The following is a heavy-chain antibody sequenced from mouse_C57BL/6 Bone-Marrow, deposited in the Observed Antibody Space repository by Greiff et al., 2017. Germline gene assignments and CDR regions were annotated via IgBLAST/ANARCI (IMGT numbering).Heavy chain of an antibody. CDR1: GYTFTSYW. V-gene: IGHV1-69*01. J-gene: IGHJ3*01. CDR2: IDPSDSYT. D-gene: IGHD1-1*01. CDR3: AREGGYYGSSLAY. Sequence: VQLQQPGAELVMPGASVKLSCKASGYTFTSYWLHWVKQRPGQGLEWIGEIDPSDSYTNSNQKFKGKSTLTVDKSSSTAYMQLSSLTSEDSAVYYCAREGGYYGSSLAYWGQGTLVTVSA.